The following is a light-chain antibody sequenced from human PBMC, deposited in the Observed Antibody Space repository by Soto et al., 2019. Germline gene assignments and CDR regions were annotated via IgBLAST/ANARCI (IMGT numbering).Light chain of an antibody. CDR3: QHYNSYSEA. J-gene: IGKJ1*01. CDR1: QSISPW. Sequence: DIPLTQSHSTLSASVGPGVNIXCRASQSISPWLAWYQQKPGKAPKLLIFDASNLESGVPSRFSGSGSGTEFTLTISSLQPDDFATYYCQHYNSYSEAFGQGTKVDI. V-gene: IGKV1-5*01. CDR2: DAS.